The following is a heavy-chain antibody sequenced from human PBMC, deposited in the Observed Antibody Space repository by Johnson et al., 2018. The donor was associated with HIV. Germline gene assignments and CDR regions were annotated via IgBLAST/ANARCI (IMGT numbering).Heavy chain of an antibody. CDR1: GFIFSNAW. D-gene: IGHD6-13*01. J-gene: IGHJ3*02. Sequence: EVQLVESGGGSVKPGGSLRLSCAASGFIFSNAWMSWVRQAPGKGLEWAGHIKNKADGGTTEYAAPVKGRFTISRDDLKNTLYLQMNSLKSEDTAVYYCTALWAAAGDAFDIWGQGTMVTVSS. V-gene: IGHV3-15*01. CDR2: IKNKADGGTT. CDR3: TALWAAAGDAFDI.